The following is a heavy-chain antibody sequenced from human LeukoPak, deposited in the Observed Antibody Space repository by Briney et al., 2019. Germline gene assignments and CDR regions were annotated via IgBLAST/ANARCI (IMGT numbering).Heavy chain of an antibody. D-gene: IGHD6-19*01. CDR3: GGGAVYGKGYYYYYMDV. CDR2: INWNGGST. J-gene: IGHJ6*03. Sequence: GGSLILSCAASGFTFDDYGMSWVRQAPGKGLEWVSGINWNGGSTGYADSVKGRFTISRDNAKKSLYLEMDSQRAEDKALYHCGGGAVYGKGYYYYYMDVWGKGTTVTVSS. CDR1: GFTFDDYG. V-gene: IGHV3-20*01.